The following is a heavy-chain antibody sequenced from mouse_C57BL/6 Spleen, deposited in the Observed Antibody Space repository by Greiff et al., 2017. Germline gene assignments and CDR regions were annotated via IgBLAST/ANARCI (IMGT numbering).Heavy chain of an antibody. CDR3: ARGGYYDYDVKFYYAMDD. CDR2: IYPGSGST. J-gene: IGHJ4*01. D-gene: IGHD2-4*01. Sequence: VQLQQPGAELVKPGASVKMSCKASGYTFTSYWITWVKQRPGQGLEWIGDIYPGSGSTNYNEKFKSKATLTVDTSSSTAYMQLSSLTSEDSAVYYCARGGYYDYDVKFYYAMDDWGQGTSVTVSS. V-gene: IGHV1-55*01. CDR1: GYTFTSYW.